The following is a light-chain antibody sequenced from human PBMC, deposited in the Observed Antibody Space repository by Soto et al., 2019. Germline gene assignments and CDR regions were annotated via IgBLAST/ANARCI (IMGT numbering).Light chain of an antibody. V-gene: IGLV2-14*03. Sequence: QSALTQPASMSGSPGQSITISCTGSAVRGNKYVSWYQHYPGKAPKLIISDVSSRPSGVSDRFSGSKTGDSASLTISGLRAEDEDDYYCSAFTGTTYVFGTGTKLTVL. J-gene: IGLJ1*01. CDR3: SAFTGTTYV. CDR2: DVS. CDR1: AVRGNKY.